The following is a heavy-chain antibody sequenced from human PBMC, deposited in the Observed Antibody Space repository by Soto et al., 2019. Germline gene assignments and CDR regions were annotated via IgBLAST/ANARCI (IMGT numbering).Heavy chain of an antibody. CDR2: VSHDDTNT. Sequence: EVQLLESGGGLIQPGGSLRLSCAASGFTFSHYARTWVRQAPGKGLEWVSAVSHDDTNTYYADSVKGRFTISRDNSRNTLFLQINSLTAEDRAVYYCAKEPLLSGWYYFDSWGQGTLVTVSS. D-gene: IGHD6-19*01. CDR3: AKEPLLSGWYYFDS. J-gene: IGHJ4*02. CDR1: GFTFSHYA. V-gene: IGHV3-23*01.